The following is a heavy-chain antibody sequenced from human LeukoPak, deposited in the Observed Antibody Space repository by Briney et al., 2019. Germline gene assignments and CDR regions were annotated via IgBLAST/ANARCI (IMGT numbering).Heavy chain of an antibody. CDR1: GDSINSRGYY. Sequence: SETLSLTCTVSGDSINSRGYYWTWIRQYPGKGLEWIGYISYSGSTNYNPSLKSRVTISVDTSKSQFSLKLSSVTAADTAVYYCATDTLVAASRYYYYRMDVWGQGTTVTVSS. CDR2: ISYSGST. D-gene: IGHD6-25*01. V-gene: IGHV4-31*03. J-gene: IGHJ6*02. CDR3: ATDTLVAASRYYYYRMDV.